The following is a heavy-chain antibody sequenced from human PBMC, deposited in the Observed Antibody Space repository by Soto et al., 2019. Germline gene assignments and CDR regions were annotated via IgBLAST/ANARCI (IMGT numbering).Heavy chain of an antibody. V-gene: IGHV3-64*01. Sequence: GGSLRLSCAASGFTFSSYAMHWVRQAPGKGLEYVSAISSNGGSTYYANSVKGRFTISRDNSKNTLYLQMGSLRAEDMAVYYCARDTIFWSGYYQNSYYYYMDVWGKGTTVTVSS. D-gene: IGHD3-3*01. J-gene: IGHJ6*03. CDR1: GFTFSSYA. CDR3: ARDTIFWSGYYQNSYYYYMDV. CDR2: ISSNGGST.